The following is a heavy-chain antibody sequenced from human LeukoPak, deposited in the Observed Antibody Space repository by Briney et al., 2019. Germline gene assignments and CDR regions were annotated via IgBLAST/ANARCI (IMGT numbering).Heavy chain of an antibody. D-gene: IGHD2-2*01. J-gene: IGHJ5*02. Sequence: ASVKVSCKASGYIFTNYAINWVRQAPGQGLEWMGWITTDTGNPTYAQGFTGRFVFSLDTSVTTAYLQITSLKAEDTAVYYCARSSPVVPAAIPWFDPWGQGTLVTVSS. CDR1: GYIFTNYA. V-gene: IGHV7-4-1*02. CDR2: ITTDTGNP. CDR3: ARSSPVVPAAIPWFDP.